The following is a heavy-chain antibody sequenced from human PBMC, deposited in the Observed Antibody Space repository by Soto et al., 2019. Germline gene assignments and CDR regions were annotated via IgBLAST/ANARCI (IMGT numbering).Heavy chain of an antibody. CDR1: GYTCTSYY. CDR3: ARGPREGYFDY. CDR2: INPSGGST. J-gene: IGHJ4*02. D-gene: IGHD6-6*01. Sequence: QVQLVQSGAELKKPGASVKVSCEASGYTCTSYYMHWARQAPGQGLEWMGIINPSGGSTSYAQKFQGRVTMTRDTSKSTVYMELRSLRSEDTAVDYCARGPREGYFDYWGQGTLVTVSS. V-gene: IGHV1-46*01.